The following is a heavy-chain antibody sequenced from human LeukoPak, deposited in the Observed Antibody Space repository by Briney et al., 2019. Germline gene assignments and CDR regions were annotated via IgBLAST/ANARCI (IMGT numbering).Heavy chain of an antibody. J-gene: IGHJ6*03. Sequence: SETLSLTCTVSGDSINNYYWSWIRQPPGKGLEWIGYTSYSGVTDYSPSLKSRFTISVDRSKSQFSLTLSSVTAADTAVYYCARCPKGVYYYYMDVWGNGTTVTVSS. CDR3: ARCPKGVYYYYMDV. CDR2: TSYSGVT. V-gene: IGHV4-59*01. CDR1: GDSINNYY.